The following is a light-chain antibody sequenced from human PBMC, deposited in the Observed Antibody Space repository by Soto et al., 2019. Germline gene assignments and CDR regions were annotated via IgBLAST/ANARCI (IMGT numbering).Light chain of an antibody. J-gene: IGLJ2*01. CDR3: SSYSSTTTRVV. CDR1: ISDVGGHGS. V-gene: IGLV2-14*01. Sequence: QSALTQPASVSGSPGQSITFSCTGTISDVGGHGSVSWYQQYTGKAPKLIIYDVSNRPSGVSNRFSGSKSGNTASLIISGLQAEDEADYYCSSYSSTTTRVVFGGGTKLTVL. CDR2: DVS.